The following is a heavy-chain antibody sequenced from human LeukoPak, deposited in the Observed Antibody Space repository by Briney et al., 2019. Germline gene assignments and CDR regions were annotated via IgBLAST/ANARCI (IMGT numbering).Heavy chain of an antibody. V-gene: IGHV3-23*01. J-gene: IGHJ5*02. Sequence: PGGSLRLSCAASGITFSDFAMSWVRQPPGKGLEWVSSTFQGGGEIHYADSVRGRFTISRDNSRSTLFLQMNSLRGEDTAIYYCATYRQVMLPFEAWGQGTLVTVSS. CDR2: TFQGGGEI. CDR1: GITFSDFA. CDR3: ATYRQVMLPFEA. D-gene: IGHD5-18*01.